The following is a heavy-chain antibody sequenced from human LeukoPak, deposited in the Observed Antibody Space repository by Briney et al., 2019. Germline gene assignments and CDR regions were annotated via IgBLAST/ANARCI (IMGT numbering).Heavy chain of an antibody. J-gene: IGHJ4*02. CDR3: ARHGLLRYVDD. D-gene: IGHD3-9*01. CDR1: GFTFSSYE. V-gene: IGHV3-48*03. Sequence: PGGSLRLSCAASGFTFSSYEMNWVRQAPGKGLEWVSYISTSGRTIYYADSVKGRLTISRDNAKNSLYLQMNSLRAEDTAVYYCARHGLLRYVDDWGQGSLVTVSS. CDR2: ISTSGRTI.